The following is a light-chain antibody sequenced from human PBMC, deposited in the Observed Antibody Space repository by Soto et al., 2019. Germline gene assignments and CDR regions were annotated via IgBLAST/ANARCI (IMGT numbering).Light chain of an antibody. CDR1: QSVSHN. CDR2: GAS. Sequence: EIVLTQSPDTLSLSPGERATLSCRASQSVSHNYLAWYQQKPGQAPRLLIYGASTRATGIPVRFSGGGSGTEFTLTISSLQSEDFAVYYCQQYHKWPITFGQGTRLEI. V-gene: IGKV3-15*01. J-gene: IGKJ5*01. CDR3: QQYHKWPIT.